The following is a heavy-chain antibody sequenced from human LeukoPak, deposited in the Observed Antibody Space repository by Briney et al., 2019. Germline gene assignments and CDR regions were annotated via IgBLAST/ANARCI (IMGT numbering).Heavy chain of an antibody. Sequence: PSETLSLTCAVYGGPFSGYSWNWIRQPPGKGLEWIGEVNHSGSTNYNPALKSRVTISPDTSKNQFSLKLSSVTAADTAVYYCASPRSQRYFDLWGRGTLVTVSS. CDR3: ASPRSQRYFDL. V-gene: IGHV4-34*01. CDR1: GGPFSGYS. CDR2: VNHSGST. J-gene: IGHJ2*01.